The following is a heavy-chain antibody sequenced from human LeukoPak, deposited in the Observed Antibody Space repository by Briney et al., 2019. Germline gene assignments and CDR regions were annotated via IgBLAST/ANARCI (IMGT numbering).Heavy chain of an antibody. CDR1: GGSISSGDYY. CDR2: INHSGST. J-gene: IGHJ4*02. D-gene: IGHD1-26*01. V-gene: IGHV4-30-4*08. Sequence: SQTLSLTCTVSGGSISSGDYYWSWIRQPPGKGLEWIGEINHSGSTNYNPSLKSRVTISVDTSKNQFSLKLSSVTAADTAVYYCAGLEPRGYSGSYYVSYFDYWGQGTLVTVSS. CDR3: AGLEPRGYSGSYYVSYFDY.